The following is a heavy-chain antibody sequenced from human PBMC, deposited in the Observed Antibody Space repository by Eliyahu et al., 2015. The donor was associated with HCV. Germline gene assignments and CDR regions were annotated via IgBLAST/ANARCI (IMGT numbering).Heavy chain of an antibody. Sequence: EVQLVESGGGLVKPGGSLRLSCAASGFTFTSYTMDWVRQAPGKGLEWVSSISLSSNYIYYADSVKGRFTISRDNAKNSVFLQMNSLRAEDTAVYYCARDQGGRGRFFDYWGQGTLVTVSS. CDR1: GFTFTSYT. CDR2: ISLSSNYI. V-gene: IGHV3-21*01. J-gene: IGHJ4*02. D-gene: IGHD1-26*01. CDR3: ARDQGGRGRFFDY.